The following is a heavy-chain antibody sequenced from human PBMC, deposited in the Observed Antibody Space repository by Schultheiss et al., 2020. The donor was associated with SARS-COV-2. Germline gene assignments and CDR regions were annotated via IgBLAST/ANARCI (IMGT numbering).Heavy chain of an antibody. CDR2: IYSGGST. Sequence: GGSLRLSCAASGFTVSSNYMSWVRQAPGKGLEWVSVIYSGGSTYYADSVKGRFTISRDNSKNTLYLQMSSLRAEDTAVYYCVKDQAHLGYCSGGSCYSYYYYGMDVWGQGTTVTVSS. CDR1: GFTVSSNY. CDR3: VKDQAHLGYCSGGSCYSYYYYGMDV. V-gene: IGHV3-66*01. D-gene: IGHD2-15*01. J-gene: IGHJ6*02.